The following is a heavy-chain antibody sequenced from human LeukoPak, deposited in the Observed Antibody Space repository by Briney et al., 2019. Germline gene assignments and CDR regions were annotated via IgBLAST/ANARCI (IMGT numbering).Heavy chain of an antibody. D-gene: IGHD3-3*01. Sequence: SETLSLTCGVSGGSITSTNWWTWVRPPPGKGLEWIGEVHLDGRTNYNPSLRRRLILSVDLPENHIPLEPTSVTAAHTPFYYCSKGGGFYPPRDYSGQGTLVTVSS. J-gene: IGHJ4*02. CDR3: SKGGGFYPPRDY. CDR1: GGSITSTNW. V-gene: IGHV4-4*02. CDR2: VHLDGRT.